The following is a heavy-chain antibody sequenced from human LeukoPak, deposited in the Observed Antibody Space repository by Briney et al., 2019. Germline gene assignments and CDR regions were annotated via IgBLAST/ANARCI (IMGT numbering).Heavy chain of an antibody. Sequence: SQTLSLTCTVSGGSISSGDYYWSWIRQPPGKGLEWIGYIYYSGSTYYNPSLKSRVTISVDTSKNQFSLKLSSVTAADTAVYYCARGAYSSSSWWYFDLWGRGTRVTVSS. J-gene: IGHJ2*01. D-gene: IGHD6-6*01. CDR1: GGSISSGDYY. V-gene: IGHV4-30-4*01. CDR3: ARGAYSSSSWWYFDL. CDR2: IYYSGST.